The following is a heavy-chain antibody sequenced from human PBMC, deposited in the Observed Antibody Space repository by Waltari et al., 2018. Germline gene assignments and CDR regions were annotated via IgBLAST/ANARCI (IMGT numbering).Heavy chain of an antibody. CDR3: AKISWGGSYFVSHLDAFDI. V-gene: IGHV3-23*01. D-gene: IGHD1-26*01. Sequence: EVQLLESGGCLVQPGGSLRLSCAASGFTFRSYAMSWVRQAPGKGLEWVSAISGSGGSTYYADSVKGRFTISRDNSKNTLYLQMNSLRAEDTAVYYCAKISWGGSYFVSHLDAFDIWGQGTMVTVSS. CDR1: GFTFRSYA. CDR2: ISGSGGST. J-gene: IGHJ3*02.